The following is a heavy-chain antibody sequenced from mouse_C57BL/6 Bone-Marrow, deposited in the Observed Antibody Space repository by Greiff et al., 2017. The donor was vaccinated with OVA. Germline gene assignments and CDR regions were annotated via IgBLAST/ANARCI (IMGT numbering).Heavy chain of an antibody. CDR1: GYTFTSYW. D-gene: IGHD1-1*02. J-gene: IGHJ1*03. Sequence: QVQLQQPGAELVKPGASVKMSCKASGYTFTSYWITWVKQRPGQGLEWIGDIYPGSGSTNYNEKFKSKATLTVDTSSSTASMQLSSLTSEDSAVYYCARSMGSAWYFDVWGTGTTVTVSS. V-gene: IGHV1-55*01. CDR2: IYPGSGST. CDR3: ARSMGSAWYFDV.